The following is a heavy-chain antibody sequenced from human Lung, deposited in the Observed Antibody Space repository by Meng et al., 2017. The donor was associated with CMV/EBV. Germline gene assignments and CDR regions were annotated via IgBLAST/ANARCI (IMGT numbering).Heavy chain of an antibody. D-gene: IGHD3-9*01. CDR3: ARDNDWDPDY. CDR2: IHPKSGGT. V-gene: IGHV1-2*02. J-gene: IGHJ4*02. CDR1: GYPFTENY. Sequence: SXXVSCKVSGYPFTENYFHWVRQAPGQGLEWMEWIHPKSGGTHYSKKFQGRLTVTAETSMSIGYIELSSVGSDETAVYYCARDNDWDPDYWGQGTLVTVSS.